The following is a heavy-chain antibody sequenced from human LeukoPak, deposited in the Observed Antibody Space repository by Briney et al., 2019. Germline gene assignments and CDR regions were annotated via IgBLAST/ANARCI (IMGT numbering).Heavy chain of an antibody. CDR1: GFTFSDYG. V-gene: IGHV3-30*18. J-gene: IGHJ4*02. D-gene: IGHD3-22*01. Sequence: GGSLRLSCAASGFTFSDYGMHWVRQAPGKELEWVALISYDWSNKYYADSVKGRFTISRDNSKNTLYLQMNSLRPEDTGVYFCAKTVIVLLWVYYFESWGQGTLVTVSS. CDR2: ISYDWSNK. CDR3: AKTVIVLLWVYYFES.